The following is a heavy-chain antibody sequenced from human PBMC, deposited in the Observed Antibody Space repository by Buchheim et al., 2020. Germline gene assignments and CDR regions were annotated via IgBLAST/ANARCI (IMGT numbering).Heavy chain of an antibody. Sequence: EVQLVESGGGLVQPGGSLRLSCAASGFTFSDYWMTWVRQAPGKGLEWVANINRDGSEKNYVDSVKGRFTISRDNAKIPLNLQMNSLRAEDTAVYYCAREGREQPIDYWGQGTL. D-gene: IGHD1-26*01. J-gene: IGHJ4*02. CDR3: AREGREQPIDY. CDR1: GFTFSDYW. V-gene: IGHV3-7*01. CDR2: INRDGSEK.